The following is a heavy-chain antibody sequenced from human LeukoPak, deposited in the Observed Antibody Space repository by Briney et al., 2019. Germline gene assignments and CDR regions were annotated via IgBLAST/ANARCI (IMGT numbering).Heavy chain of an antibody. CDR1: GFTFPNYG. CDR2: ISGNGANT. Sequence: PGGSLRLSCAASGFTFPNYGLNWVRQAPGKGLGWVSAISGNGANTYYADSVKGRFTISRDNSKNTLYLQMNSLRVEDTAVYYCAKAPGYCSSTSCYSYYYYMDVWGKGTTVTISS. J-gene: IGHJ6*03. CDR3: AKAPGYCSSTSCYSYYYYMDV. D-gene: IGHD2-2*02. V-gene: IGHV3-23*01.